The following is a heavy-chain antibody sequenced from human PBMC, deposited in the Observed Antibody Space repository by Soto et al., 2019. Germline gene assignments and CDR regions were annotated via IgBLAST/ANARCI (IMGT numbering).Heavy chain of an antibody. D-gene: IGHD3-10*01. V-gene: IGHV1-2*02. CDR3: ARVSITMVRGVITPYFDY. Sequence: QVQLVQSGAEVKKPGASVKVSCKASGYTFTGYYMHWVRQAPGQGLEWMGWINPNSGGTNYAQKFQGRVTMTRDTPISTAYMELSRLRSDDTAVYYCARVSITMVRGVITPYFDYWGQGTLVTVSS. CDR2: INPNSGGT. J-gene: IGHJ4*02. CDR1: GYTFTGYY.